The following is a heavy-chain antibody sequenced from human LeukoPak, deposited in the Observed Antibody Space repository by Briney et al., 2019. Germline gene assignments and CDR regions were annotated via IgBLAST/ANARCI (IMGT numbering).Heavy chain of an antibody. CDR1: GGSISSSNW. D-gene: IGHD1-1*01. CDR3: ARHHVLGTGPFDY. V-gene: IGHV4-4*02. CDR2: IYHSGST. J-gene: IGHJ4*02. Sequence: PSETLSLTCAVSGGSISSSNWWSWVRQPPGKGLEWIGEIYHSGSTNYNPSLKSRVTISVDTSKNQFSLKLSSVTAADTAVYYCARHHVLGTGPFDYWGQGTLVTVSS.